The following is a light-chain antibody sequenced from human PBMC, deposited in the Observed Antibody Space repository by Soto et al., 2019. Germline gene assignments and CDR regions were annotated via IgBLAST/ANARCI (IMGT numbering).Light chain of an antibody. V-gene: IGKV4-1*01. CDR1: QSLFYRSYNKDY. CDR2: WAS. Sequence: DIIMHQSPDSLAVSLGEWATINCKSSQSLFYRSYNKDYLAWYQQKPGQPPRLLIYWASTRESGVSDRFSGSGSGTDFTLTVTAMLAEDVAVYYCQQYFNTPWTFGQGTKVEI. CDR3: QQYFNTPWT. J-gene: IGKJ1*01.